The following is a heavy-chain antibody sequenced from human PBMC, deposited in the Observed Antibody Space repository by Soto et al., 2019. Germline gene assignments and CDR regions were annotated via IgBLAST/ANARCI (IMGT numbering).Heavy chain of an antibody. Sequence: EVQLVESGGGLVQPGGSLRLSCAASGFTFSSYAMHWVRQAPGKGLEYVSVITSNGGNTDYASSVKGRFTISRDNSKNTLDLQMGSVRAEDMAVYYCARRIPFGYGMDVWGQGTTVTVSS. CDR3: ARRIPFGYGMDV. CDR2: ITSNGGNT. V-gene: IGHV3-64*01. J-gene: IGHJ6*02. CDR1: GFTFSSYA. D-gene: IGHD2-21*01.